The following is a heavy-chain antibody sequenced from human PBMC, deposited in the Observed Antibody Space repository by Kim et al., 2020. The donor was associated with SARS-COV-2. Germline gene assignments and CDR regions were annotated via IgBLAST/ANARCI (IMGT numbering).Heavy chain of an antibody. CDR2: IYYTGST. J-gene: IGHJ4*02. CDR1: GGSISTYY. CDR3: ARGRDFWSGLYYFDY. Sequence: SETLSLTCTVSGGSISTYYWSWIRQPPGKGLEWIGYIYYTGSTNYNPSLKSRVTISVDTSKNQFSLKLTSVTAADTAVYYCARGRDFWSGLYYFDYWGQGTLVTVSS. D-gene: IGHD3-3*01. V-gene: IGHV4-59*13.